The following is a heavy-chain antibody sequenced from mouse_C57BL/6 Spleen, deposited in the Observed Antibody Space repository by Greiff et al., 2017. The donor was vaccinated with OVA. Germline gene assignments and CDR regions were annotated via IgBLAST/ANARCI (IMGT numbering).Heavy chain of an antibody. CDR1: GYAFTSYW. J-gene: IGHJ4*01. CDR3: ARCADYGKRVYAMDY. Sequence: VQLQQPGTDLVKPGASVKLSCKASGYAFTSYWMHWVKQRPGQGLEWIGNINPSNGGTNYNEKFKSKATLTVDKSSSTAYMQLSSLTSEDSAVYYCARCADYGKRVYAMDYWGQGTSVTVSS. CDR2: INPSNGGT. D-gene: IGHD2-1*01. V-gene: IGHV1-53*01.